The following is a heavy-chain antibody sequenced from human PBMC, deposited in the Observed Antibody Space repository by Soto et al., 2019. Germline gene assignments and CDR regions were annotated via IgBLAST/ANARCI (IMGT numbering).Heavy chain of an antibody. Sequence: ASVKVACKASGYTFTGYYMHWVRQAPGQGLDWMGWINPNSGGTNYAQKFQGRVTMTRDTSISTAYMELSRLRSDDTALYYCARLGTDYYSGMDVWGQGTTVTVSS. CDR2: INPNSGGT. CDR3: ARLGTDYYSGMDV. J-gene: IGHJ6*02. D-gene: IGHD6-13*01. CDR1: GYTFTGYY. V-gene: IGHV1-2*02.